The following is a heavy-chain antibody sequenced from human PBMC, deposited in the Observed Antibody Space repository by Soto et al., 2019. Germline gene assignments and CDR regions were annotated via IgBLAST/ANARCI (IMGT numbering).Heavy chain of an antibody. V-gene: IGHV4-39*01. J-gene: IGHJ3*02. CDR1: GGSISSSSYY. CDR2: IYYSGST. CDR3: ARSRYSGYGDAFDI. Sequence: SETLSLTCTVSGGSISSSSYYWGWIRQPPGKGLEWIGSIYYSGSTYYNPSLKSRVTISVDTSKNQFSLKLSSVTAADTAVYYCARSRYSGYGDAFDIWGQGTMVTVSS. D-gene: IGHD5-12*01.